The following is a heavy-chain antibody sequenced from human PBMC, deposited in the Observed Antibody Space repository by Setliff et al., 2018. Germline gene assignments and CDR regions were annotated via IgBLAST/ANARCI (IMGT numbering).Heavy chain of an antibody. CDR1: GYSFSSYG. V-gene: IGHV1-18*01. CDR2: ISAYNGNT. Sequence: ASVKVSCKASGYSFSSYGIACVRQAPGQGLEWMVWISAYNGNTKYAQKFQGRVTTTTDTSTSTVYMELRSLTSDDTAVYYCARDRVGSGWPDAFDIWGQGTMVTVSS. CDR3: ARDRVGSGWPDAFDI. J-gene: IGHJ3*02. D-gene: IGHD6-19*01.